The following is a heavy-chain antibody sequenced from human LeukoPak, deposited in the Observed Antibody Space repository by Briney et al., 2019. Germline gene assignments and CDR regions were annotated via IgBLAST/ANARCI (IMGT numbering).Heavy chain of an antibody. CDR1: GGSFSGYY. J-gene: IGHJ4*02. CDR3: ARGEQWLVPFDY. D-gene: IGHD6-19*01. CDR2: INHSGST. V-gene: IGHV4-34*01. Sequence: SETLSLTCAVYGGSFSGYYWSWIRQPPGKGLEWIGEINHSGSTNYNPSLKSRVTISVDTSKNQFSLKLSSVTAADTAVYYCARGEQWLVPFDYWGQGTLVTVSS.